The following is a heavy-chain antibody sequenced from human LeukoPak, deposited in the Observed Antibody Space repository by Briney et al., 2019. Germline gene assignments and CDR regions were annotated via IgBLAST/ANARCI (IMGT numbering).Heavy chain of an antibody. D-gene: IGHD4-17*01. CDR3: VREYYGQLY. Sequence: PGGSLRLSCAASGFTGNWMQWVRQARGKGLVWVSHINDGGSDTKYADSVKGRFTISRDNAKNTLYLQMNSLRAEDTAMYYCVREYYGQLYWGQGTRVTVSS. V-gene: IGHV3-74*01. CDR1: GFTGNW. CDR2: INDGGSDT. J-gene: IGHJ4*02.